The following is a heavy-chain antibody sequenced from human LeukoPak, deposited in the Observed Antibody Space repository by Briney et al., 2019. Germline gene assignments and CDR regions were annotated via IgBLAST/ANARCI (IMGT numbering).Heavy chain of an antibody. D-gene: IGHD3-9*01. CDR3: AKSSRYYDILTGPMAGDAFDI. V-gene: IGHV3-23*01. CDR1: GFTFSSYA. Sequence: GGSLRLSCAASGFTFSSYAMSWVRQAPGKGLEWVSAISGSGGSTYYADSVKGRFTISRDNSKNTLYLQMNSLRAEDTAVYYCAKSSRYYDILTGPMAGDAFDIWGQGTMVTVSS. CDR2: ISGSGGST. J-gene: IGHJ3*02.